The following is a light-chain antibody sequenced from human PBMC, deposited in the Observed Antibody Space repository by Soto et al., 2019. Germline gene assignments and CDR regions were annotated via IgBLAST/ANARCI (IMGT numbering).Light chain of an antibody. Sequence: EIVMTQSPATLSVSPGERATLSCRASQSVSSNLAWYQQKPGQAPRLLLYGASTRATGIPARFSGSGSGTEFTLTISSLQSEDFAFYFCQQYNNWPPYPFGQGTKLEIK. J-gene: IGKJ2*01. CDR2: GAS. CDR3: QQYNNWPPYP. V-gene: IGKV3-15*01. CDR1: QSVSSN.